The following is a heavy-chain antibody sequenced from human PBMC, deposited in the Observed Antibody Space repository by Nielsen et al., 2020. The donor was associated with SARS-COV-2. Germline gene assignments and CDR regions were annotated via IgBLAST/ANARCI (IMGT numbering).Heavy chain of an antibody. V-gene: IGHV1-2*06. Sequence: ASVQVSCKASGYTFTDYYIHRVRQAPGQGLEWMGRINPYSGGTNYAQKFQGTVTMTRDASISTVYMELTSDDTAVYYCARARATIFGLVMSYGMDVWGQGTTVAVSS. J-gene: IGHJ6*02. CDR1: GYTFTDYY. CDR2: INPYSGGT. D-gene: IGHD3/OR15-3a*01. CDR3: ARARATIFGLVMSYGMDV.